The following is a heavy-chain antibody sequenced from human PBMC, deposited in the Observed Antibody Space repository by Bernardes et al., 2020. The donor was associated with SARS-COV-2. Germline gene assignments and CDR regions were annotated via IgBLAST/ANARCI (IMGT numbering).Heavy chain of an antibody. D-gene: IGHD3-22*01. Sequence: ASVKVSCKASGYTFTGYFIHWVRQAPGQRPEWMGWINPNTGGTHYVQKFQGRVTMTRDTSISTAYMELSRLRSDDTAVYYCAIPPTNYDRYGMDVWGQGTTVTVSS. CDR1: GYTFTGYF. J-gene: IGHJ6*02. V-gene: IGHV1-2*02. CDR2: INPNTGGT. CDR3: AIPPTNYDRYGMDV.